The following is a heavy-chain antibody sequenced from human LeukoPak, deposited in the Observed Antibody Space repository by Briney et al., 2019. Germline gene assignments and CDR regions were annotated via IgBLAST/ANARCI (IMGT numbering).Heavy chain of an antibody. D-gene: IGHD3-10*01. V-gene: IGHV1-18*01. CDR1: GYTFTNYG. CDR3: ARMVWGVPYYYGMDV. CDR2: ISGFNGNT. J-gene: IGHJ6*02. Sequence: ASVKVSCKASGYTFTNYGISWVRQAPGQGLEWMGWISGFNGNTNYGQKVQGRVTMTTDTSRITAYMELRSLRSDDTAVYYCARMVWGVPYYYGMDVWGQGTTVTVSS.